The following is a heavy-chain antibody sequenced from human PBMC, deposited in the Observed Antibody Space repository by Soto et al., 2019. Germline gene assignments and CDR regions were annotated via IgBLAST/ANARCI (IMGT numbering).Heavy chain of an antibody. D-gene: IGHD6-6*01. CDR1: GFSFTGYY. Sequence: ASVKVSCKASGFSFTGYYIHWLRQAPGQGLEWMGWINAHSGGTEYAQKFQGRVTLTRDTSIATAYLTLTSLTSDDTALYYCAKDLTRQLAYWLDPWGQGTQVTVPQ. J-gene: IGHJ5*02. V-gene: IGHV1-2*02. CDR3: AKDLTRQLAYWLDP. CDR2: INAHSGGT.